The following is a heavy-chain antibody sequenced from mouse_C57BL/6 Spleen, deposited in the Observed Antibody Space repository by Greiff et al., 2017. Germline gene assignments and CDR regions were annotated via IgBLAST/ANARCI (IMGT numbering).Heavy chain of an antibody. J-gene: IGHJ2*01. CDR3: ARWGDDGYYVDY. V-gene: IGHV1-81*01. CDR1: GYTFTSYG. Sequence: VKLVESGAELARPGASVKLSCKASGYTFTSYGISWVKQRTGQGLEWIGEIYPRSGNTYYNEKFKGKATLTADKSSSTAYMELRSLTSEDSAVYFCARWGDDGYYVDYWGQGTTLTVSS. D-gene: IGHD2-3*01. CDR2: IYPRSGNT.